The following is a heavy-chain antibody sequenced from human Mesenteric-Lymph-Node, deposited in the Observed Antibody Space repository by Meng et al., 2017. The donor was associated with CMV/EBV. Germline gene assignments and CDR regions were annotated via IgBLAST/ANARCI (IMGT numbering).Heavy chain of an antibody. V-gene: IGHV3-21*05. CDR1: GSTFSTFS. Sequence: GEPLKISCATSGSTFSTFSMVWVRLAPGKGLELIAYITPDKRDTYYADSVRGRFTVSRDNAKNSLYLQMNSLRAEDTAIYYCARDVNWSFDYWGQGILVTVSS. D-gene: IGHD1-20*01. CDR3: ARDVNWSFDY. CDR2: ITPDKRDT. J-gene: IGHJ4*02.